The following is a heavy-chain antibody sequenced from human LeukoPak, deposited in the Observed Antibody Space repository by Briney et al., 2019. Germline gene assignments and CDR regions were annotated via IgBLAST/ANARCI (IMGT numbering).Heavy chain of an antibody. CDR3: ARDPGSSGIGAFDI. CDR2: IKTDGSST. CDR1: GFMFSDYW. Sequence: PGGSLRLSCAASGFMFSDYWMHWVRQVPGKGLVWVSRIKTDGSSTSYADSVKGRFTISRDNAKNTVYLQMNSPRAEDTAVYYCARDPGSSGIGAFDIWGQGTMVTVSS. D-gene: IGHD3-10*01. J-gene: IGHJ3*02. V-gene: IGHV3-74*01.